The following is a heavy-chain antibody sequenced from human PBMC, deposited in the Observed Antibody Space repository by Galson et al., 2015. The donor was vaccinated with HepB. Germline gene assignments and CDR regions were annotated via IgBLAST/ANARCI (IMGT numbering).Heavy chain of an antibody. D-gene: IGHD5-12*01. Sequence: SLRLSCAASGLTFSSYAMHWVRQAPGKGLEWVAFIRYDGSNKYYADSVKGRFTISRDNSKNTLYLQMNSLRAEDTAVYYCAKAGRGGYDLGLSFDYWGQGTLVTVSS. J-gene: IGHJ4*02. CDR3: AKAGRGGYDLGLSFDY. CDR2: IRYDGSNK. CDR1: GLTFSSYA. V-gene: IGHV3-30*02.